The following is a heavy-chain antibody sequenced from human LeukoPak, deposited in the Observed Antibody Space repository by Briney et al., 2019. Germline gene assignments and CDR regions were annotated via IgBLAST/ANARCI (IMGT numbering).Heavy chain of an antibody. J-gene: IGHJ3*01. V-gene: IGHV6-1*01. CDR3: AGGYDFDV. Sequence: SQTLSLTCAISGDSISNNNYAWNWIRQSPSRGRDGLGRTYYRSQWHNDYARSVMSRISVDPDPYNNQFSLHLDSVTPDDTAVYYCAGGYDFDVWGQGTMVTVSS. CDR2: TYYRSQWHN. CDR1: GDSISNNNYA.